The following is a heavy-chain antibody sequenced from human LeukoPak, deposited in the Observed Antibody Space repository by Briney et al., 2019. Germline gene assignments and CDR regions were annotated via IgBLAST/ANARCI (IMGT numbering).Heavy chain of an antibody. D-gene: IGHD4-17*01. CDR2: IWYDGSNK. J-gene: IGHJ3*02. CDR3: AKYDDYGDYLDAFDI. Sequence: GRSLRLSCAASGFTFSSYGMHWVRQAPGKGLEWVAVIWYDGSNKYYADSVKGRFTISRDNSKNTLYLQMNSLRAEDTAVYYCAKYDDYGDYLDAFDIWGQGTMVTVSS. V-gene: IGHV3-33*06. CDR1: GFTFSSYG.